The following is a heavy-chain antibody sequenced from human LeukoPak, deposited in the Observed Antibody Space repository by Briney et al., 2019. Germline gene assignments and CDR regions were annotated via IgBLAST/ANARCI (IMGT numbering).Heavy chain of an antibody. CDR1: GYTFTGYY. CDR2: INPNSGGT. CDR3: ARAQIDYYYYYFMDV. Sequence: ASVKVSCKASGYTFTGYYMHWVRQAPGQGLEWMGWINPNSGGTNYAQKLQGRVTMTTDTSTSTAYMELRSLRSDDTAVYYCARAQIDYYYYYFMDVWGKGTTVTVSS. J-gene: IGHJ6*03. D-gene: IGHD3-22*01. V-gene: IGHV1-2*02.